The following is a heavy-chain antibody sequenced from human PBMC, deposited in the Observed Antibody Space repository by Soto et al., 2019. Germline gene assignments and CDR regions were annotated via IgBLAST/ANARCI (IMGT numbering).Heavy chain of an antibody. V-gene: IGHV3-64D*08. J-gene: IGHJ4*02. Sequence: GGSLRLSCSASGFTFSSYAMHWVRQAPGKGLEYVSAISSNGGSTYYADSVKGRFTISRDNSKNTLYLQMSSLRAEDMAVYYCVKSYGGPVFDYWGQGTLVTVSS. CDR1: GFTFSSYA. D-gene: IGHD4-17*01. CDR2: ISSNGGST. CDR3: VKSYGGPVFDY.